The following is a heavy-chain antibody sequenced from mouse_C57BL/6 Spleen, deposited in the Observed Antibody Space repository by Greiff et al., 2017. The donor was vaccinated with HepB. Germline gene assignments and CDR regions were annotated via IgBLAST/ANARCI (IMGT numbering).Heavy chain of an antibody. CDR1: GYTFTSYW. Sequence: VQLQQPGTELVKPGASVKMSCKASGYTFTSYWMHWVKQRPGQGLEWIGKINPSNGGTNYNEKFKSKATLTVDKSSSTAYMQLSSLTSEDSAVYYCARGGLRRGYAMDYWGQGTSVTVSS. CDR2: INPSNGGT. CDR3: ARGGLRRGYAMDY. D-gene: IGHD2-4*01. V-gene: IGHV1-53*01. J-gene: IGHJ4*01.